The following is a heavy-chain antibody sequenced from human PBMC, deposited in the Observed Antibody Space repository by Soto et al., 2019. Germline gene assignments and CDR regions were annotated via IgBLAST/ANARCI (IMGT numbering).Heavy chain of an antibody. CDR3: ARAPSEYIWGSYLRYYEY. V-gene: IGHV3-23*01. J-gene: IGHJ4*02. CDR2: ISGTTGHA. Sequence: EVQILESGGGLVQPGGSLRLSCAASGFPFSNYAMAWVRQAPGKGLECVSAISGTTGHAFYADSVKDRFTISRDNFKNTLYLQMDSLRAEDTAVYHCARAPSEYIWGSYLRYYEYWGQGTLVTVSS. CDR1: GFPFSNYA. D-gene: IGHD3-16*01.